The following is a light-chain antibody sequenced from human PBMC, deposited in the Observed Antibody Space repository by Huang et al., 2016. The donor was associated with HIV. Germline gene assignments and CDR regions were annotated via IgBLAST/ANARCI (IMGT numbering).Light chain of an antibody. V-gene: IGKV3-15*01. Sequence: EKLMTQSPVTLSVSPGERATLSCRASQRVSSNLAWYQQKPGQAPRPLIYGASTGATGIPVRFSGSGSGTEFTLTISSLQSEDFAVYYCQQYNDWPPTFGQGTKVEI. CDR3: QQYNDWPPT. J-gene: IGKJ1*01. CDR2: GAS. CDR1: QRVSSN.